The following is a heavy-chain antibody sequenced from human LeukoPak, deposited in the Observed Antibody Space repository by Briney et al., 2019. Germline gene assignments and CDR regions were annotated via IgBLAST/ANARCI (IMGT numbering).Heavy chain of an antibody. CDR3: AKGGSGWFYGMDV. V-gene: IGHV3-23*01. J-gene: IGHJ6*02. Sequence: GGSLRLSCAASGFAFSSYAMTWVRQAPGKGLEWVSLISGSGGNTYYADSVKGRFTISRDNSKNTLYLQMNSLRAEDTALYYCAKGGSGWFYGMDVWGQGTTVTVSS. CDR2: ISGSGGNT. D-gene: IGHD6-19*01. CDR1: GFAFSSYA.